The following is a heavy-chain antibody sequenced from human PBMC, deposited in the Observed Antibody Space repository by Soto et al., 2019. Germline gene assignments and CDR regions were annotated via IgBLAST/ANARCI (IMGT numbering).Heavy chain of an antibody. CDR1: GGSISSSSYY. Sequence: PSETPSLTCTVPGGSISSSSYYWGWIRQPPGKGLEWIGSIYYSGSTYYNPSLKSRVTISVDTSKNQFSLKLSSVTAADTAVYYCARHATQLGHDYYYYYYMDVWGKGTTVTVTS. D-gene: IGHD2-2*01. CDR3: ARHATQLGHDYYYYYYMDV. J-gene: IGHJ6*03. CDR2: IYYSGST. V-gene: IGHV4-39*01.